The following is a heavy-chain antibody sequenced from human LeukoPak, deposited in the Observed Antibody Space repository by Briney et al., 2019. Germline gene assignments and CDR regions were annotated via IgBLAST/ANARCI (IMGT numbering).Heavy chain of an antibody. Sequence: GESLKISCKGSGYSFSSYWIGWVRQMPGKGLEWMGIIYPGDSDTRYSPSCQGQVTISADKSINTAYLQWSSLKASDTALYYCARLGTTVTSRYFDYWGRGTLVTVSS. CDR2: IYPGDSDT. CDR3: ARLGTTVTSRYFDY. CDR1: GYSFSSYW. V-gene: IGHV5-51*01. D-gene: IGHD4-17*01. J-gene: IGHJ4*02.